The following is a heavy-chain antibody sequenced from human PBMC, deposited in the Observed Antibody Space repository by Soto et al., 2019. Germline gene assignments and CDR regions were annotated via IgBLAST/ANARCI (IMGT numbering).Heavy chain of an antibody. J-gene: IGHJ2*01. Sequence: QVQLQESGPGLVKPSQTLSLTCTVSGGSISSGGYYWSWIRQHPGKGLEWIGYIYYSGSTYYNPSLQSRVTISVDTSNNQFSLTLSSVTAADTAVYYCARDRMGLRMFDLWGRGTLVTVSS. D-gene: IGHD5-12*01. V-gene: IGHV4-31*03. CDR3: ARDRMGLRMFDL. CDR2: IYYSGST. CDR1: GGSISSGGYY.